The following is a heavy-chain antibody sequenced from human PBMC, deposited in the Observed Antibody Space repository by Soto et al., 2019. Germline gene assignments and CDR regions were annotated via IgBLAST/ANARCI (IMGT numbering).Heavy chain of an antibody. Sequence: SDTLSLTCTVSGGSVSSGSYYWSWIRQPPGKGLEWIGYIYYSGSTNYNPSLKSRVTISVDTSKNQFSLKLSSVTAADTAVYYCARDALRNGGLGWFNPLCQGTLLTVSS. D-gene: IGHD3-16*01. J-gene: IGHJ5*02. CDR1: GGSVSSGSYY. CDR2: IYYSGST. V-gene: IGHV4-61*01. CDR3: ARDALRNGGLGWFNP.